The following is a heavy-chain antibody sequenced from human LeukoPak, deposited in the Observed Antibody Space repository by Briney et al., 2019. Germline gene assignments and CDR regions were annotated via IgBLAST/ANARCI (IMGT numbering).Heavy chain of an antibody. CDR3: ARKTMPNYYFDY. CDR2: IYHSGST. D-gene: IGHD2-2*01. CDR1: GYSISSGYY. V-gene: IGHV4-38-2*02. Sequence: SETLSLTCTVSGYSISSGYYWGWIRQPPGKGLEWIGSIYHSGSTYYNPSLKSRVTISVDTSKNQFSLKLSSVTAADTAVYYCARKTMPNYYFDYWGQGTLVTVSA. J-gene: IGHJ4*02.